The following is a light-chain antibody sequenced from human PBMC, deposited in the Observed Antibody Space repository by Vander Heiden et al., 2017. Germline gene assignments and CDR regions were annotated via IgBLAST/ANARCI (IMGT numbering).Light chain of an antibody. CDR1: QGISSY. V-gene: IGKV1-8*01. CDR2: AAS. J-gene: IGKJ2*02. Sequence: AIRMTQSPSSFSASTGDRVTITCRASQGISSYLAWYKQKPGKAPKLLIYAASTLQSGVPSRCSGSGSGTDFTLTISCLQSEDFAAYYCQQYYSYPRSTFGQGTKLEIK. CDR3: QQYYSYPRST.